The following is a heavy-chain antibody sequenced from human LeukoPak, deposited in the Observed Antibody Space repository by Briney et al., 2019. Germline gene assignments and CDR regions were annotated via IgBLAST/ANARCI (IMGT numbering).Heavy chain of an antibody. CDR1: GGSFSGYY. V-gene: IGHV4-34*01. Sequence: SETLSLTCAVYGGSFSGYYWSWIRQPPGKGLEWIGEINHSGSTNYNPSLKSRVTISVDTSKNQFSLKLSSVTAADTAVYCCARSPGPNTIFGVVTSSHFDYWGQGTLVTVSS. CDR2: INHSGST. CDR3: ARSPGPNTIFGVVTSSHFDY. J-gene: IGHJ4*02. D-gene: IGHD3-3*01.